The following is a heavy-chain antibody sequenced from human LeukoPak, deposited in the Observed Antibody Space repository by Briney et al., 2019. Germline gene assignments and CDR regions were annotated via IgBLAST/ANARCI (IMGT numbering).Heavy chain of an antibody. CDR3: AGITIFGVVLY. V-gene: IGHV4-39*01. Sequence: PSETLSLTCTVSGGSISSSSYYWGWIRQPPGKGLEWIGSIYYSGSTYYNPSLKSRVTISVDTSKNQFPLKLSSVTAADTAVYYCAGITIFGVVLYWGQGTLVTVSS. D-gene: IGHD3-3*01. J-gene: IGHJ4*02. CDR2: IYYSGST. CDR1: GGSISSSSYY.